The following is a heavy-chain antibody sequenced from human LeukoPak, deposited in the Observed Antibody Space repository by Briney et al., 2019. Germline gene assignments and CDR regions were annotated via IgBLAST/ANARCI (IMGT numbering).Heavy chain of an antibody. J-gene: IGHJ5*02. CDR2: INPRVGST. V-gene: IGHV1-46*01. D-gene: IGHD2-15*01. CDR3: AREGYCSGGSCYRVRQNWFDP. Sequence: ASVKVSCKASGYTFTSYYMHWVRPAPGQGLEWLGIINPRVGSTSYAQKFQGRVTMTRDMSTSTVYMELSSLRSEDTAVYYCAREGYCSGGSCYRVRQNWFDPWGQGTLVTVSS. CDR1: GYTFTSYY.